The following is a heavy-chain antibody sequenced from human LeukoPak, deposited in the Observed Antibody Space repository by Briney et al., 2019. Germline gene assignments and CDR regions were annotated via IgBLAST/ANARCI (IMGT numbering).Heavy chain of an antibody. D-gene: IGHD2-8*01. CDR3: ARDGWSLGP. CDR2: ISVYSGNT. Sequence: ASAKVSCKASGYTFASYGVTWVRQAPGQGPEWMAWISVYSGNTEYAQKFQDRVTLTADTSTSTVYMELRSLRSDDTAVYYCARDGWSLGPWGQGTLVTVSS. J-gene: IGHJ5*02. V-gene: IGHV1-18*01. CDR1: GYTFASYG.